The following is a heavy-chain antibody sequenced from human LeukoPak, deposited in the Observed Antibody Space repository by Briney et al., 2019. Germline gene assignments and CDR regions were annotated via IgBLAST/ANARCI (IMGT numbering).Heavy chain of an antibody. CDR3: ASAQRLRVFYLDY. D-gene: IGHD4-17*01. Sequence: PSETLSLTCSVCGGSIISYYWSGIRQPPGKELEGIGDIYSSGSTNHNPSLKSRVTISVDTSKNQFSLQLSSVTAADTAVYYCASAQRLRVFYLDYWGQGTLVTVSS. CDR2: IYSSGST. V-gene: IGHV4-59*01. CDR1: GGSIISYY. J-gene: IGHJ4*02.